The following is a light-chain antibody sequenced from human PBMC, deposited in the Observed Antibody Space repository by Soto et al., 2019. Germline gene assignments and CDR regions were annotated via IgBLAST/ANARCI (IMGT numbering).Light chain of an antibody. Sequence: QSVLPQPASVSGSPGQSITISCTGSSSDVGSYNLVSWYQQHPGKAPKLMIYEVSKRPSGVSNRFSGSKSGNTASLTISGLQAEDEADYYCCSYAGSRYVFGTGTKVTVL. J-gene: IGLJ1*01. V-gene: IGLV2-23*02. CDR1: SSDVGSYNL. CDR2: EVS. CDR3: CSYAGSRYV.